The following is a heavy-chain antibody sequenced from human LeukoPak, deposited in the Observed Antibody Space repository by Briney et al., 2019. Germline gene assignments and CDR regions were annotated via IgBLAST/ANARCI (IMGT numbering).Heavy chain of an antibody. D-gene: IGHD3-22*01. Sequence: SVKVSCKASGGTFSSYAISWVRQAPGQGLEWMGGIIPIFGTANYAQKFQGRVTITADKSTSTAYMELSSLRSEDTAVYYCASHYYDSSGYLYNWFDPWGQGTLVTVSS. CDR2: IIPIFGTA. CDR1: GGTFSSYA. V-gene: IGHV1-69*06. CDR3: ASHYYDSSGYLYNWFDP. J-gene: IGHJ5*02.